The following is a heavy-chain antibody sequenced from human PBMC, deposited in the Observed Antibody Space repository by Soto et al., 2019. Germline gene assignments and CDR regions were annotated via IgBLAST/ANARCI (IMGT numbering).Heavy chain of an antibody. Sequence: SETLSLTCTVSGGSISSSSYYWGWIRQPPGKGLEWIGSIYYSGSTYYNPSLKSRVTISVDTSKNQFSLKLSSVTAADTAVYYCATHNVDIVATIGWFDPWGQGTLVTVSS. J-gene: IGHJ5*02. CDR3: ATHNVDIVATIGWFDP. CDR2: IYYSGST. CDR1: GGSISSSSYY. D-gene: IGHD5-12*01. V-gene: IGHV4-39*01.